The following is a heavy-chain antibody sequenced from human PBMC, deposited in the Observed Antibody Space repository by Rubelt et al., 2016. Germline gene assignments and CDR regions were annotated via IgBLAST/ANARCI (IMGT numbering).Heavy chain of an antibody. CDR3: TRESSSSSFSFDV. Sequence: QVQLQESGPGLVKPSETLSLTCTVSGGSISTYYWSWIRQPPGKGLEWIGYIYYSGSTNYNPSLKSRVTISVDTSKNQFSLRLSVLTAADTAVYYCTRESSSSSFSFDVWGQGTVVSVSS. D-gene: IGHD6-6*01. J-gene: IGHJ3*01. CDR1: GGSISTYY. CDR2: IYYSGST. V-gene: IGHV4-59*01.